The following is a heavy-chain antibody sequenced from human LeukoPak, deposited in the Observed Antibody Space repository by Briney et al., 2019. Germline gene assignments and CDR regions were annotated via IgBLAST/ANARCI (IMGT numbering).Heavy chain of an antibody. CDR1: GFTFGDYA. J-gene: IGHJ4*02. D-gene: IGHD3-22*01. V-gene: IGHV3-49*03. CDR2: IRSKAYGGTT. CDR3: TSPWDYYDSSGYLGHDY. Sequence: GGSLRLSCTASGFTFGDYAMSWFRQAPGKGLEWVGFIRSKAYGGTTEYAASVKGRFTISRDDSKSIAYLQVNSLKTEDTAVYYCTSPWDYYDSSGYLGHDYWGQGTLVTVSS.